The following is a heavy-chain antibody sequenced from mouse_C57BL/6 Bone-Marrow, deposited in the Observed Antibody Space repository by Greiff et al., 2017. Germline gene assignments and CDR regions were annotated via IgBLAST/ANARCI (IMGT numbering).Heavy chain of an antibody. J-gene: IGHJ4*01. CDR3: ARHDYDGYYAMDY. V-gene: IGHV1-63*01. Sequence: VKLQESGAELVRPGTSVKMSCKASGYTFTNYWIGWAKQRPGHGLEWIGDIYPGGGYTNYNEKFKGKATLTADKSSSKAYMQFSSLTSEDSAIYYCARHDYDGYYAMDYWGQGTSVTVSS. D-gene: IGHD2-4*01. CDR1: GYTFTNYW. CDR2: IYPGGGYT.